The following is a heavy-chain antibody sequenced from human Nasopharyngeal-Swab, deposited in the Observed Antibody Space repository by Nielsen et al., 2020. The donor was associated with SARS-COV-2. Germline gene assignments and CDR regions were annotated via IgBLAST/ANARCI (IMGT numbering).Heavy chain of an antibody. CDR2: IIPIFGTA. V-gene: IGHV1-69*13. D-gene: IGHD6-13*01. CDR3: AREGAVPGEQQLTLF. J-gene: IGHJ4*02. Sequence: SVKVSCKASGYTFTSYYMHWVRQAPGQGLEWMGGIIPIFGTANYAQKFQGRVTITADESTSTAYMELSSLRSEDTAVYYCAREGAVPGEQQLTLFWGQGTLVTVSS. CDR1: GYTFTSYY.